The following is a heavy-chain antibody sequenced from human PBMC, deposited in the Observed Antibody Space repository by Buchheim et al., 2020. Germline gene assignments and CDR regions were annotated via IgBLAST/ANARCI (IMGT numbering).Heavy chain of an antibody. CDR2: IKEDGSAK. J-gene: IGHJ4*02. CDR1: GVTFSRNW. V-gene: IGHV3-7*01. Sequence: EVQLVESGGGLVQPGGSLRLSCAGSGVTFSRNWMSWVRQAPGKGLEWVANIKEDGSAKYYVDSVKGRFTISRDNAKNSLYLQMNSLRAEDTAVYYCARVTYYDSSAIDYWGQGTL. CDR3: ARVTYYDSSAIDY. D-gene: IGHD3-22*01.